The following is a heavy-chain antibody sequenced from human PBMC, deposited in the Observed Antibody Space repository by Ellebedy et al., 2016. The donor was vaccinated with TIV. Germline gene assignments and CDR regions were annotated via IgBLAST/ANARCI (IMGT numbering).Heavy chain of an antibody. J-gene: IGHJ3*02. Sequence: ASVKVSCKVSGYTLTELSMHWVRQAPGKGLEWMGGFDPEDGETIYAQKFQGRVTMTTDTSTSTAYMELRSLRSDDTAVYYCARDVRYAFDIWGQGTMVTVSS. CDR2: FDPEDGET. CDR1: GYTLTELS. CDR3: ARDVRYAFDI. D-gene: IGHD5-24*01. V-gene: IGHV1-24*01.